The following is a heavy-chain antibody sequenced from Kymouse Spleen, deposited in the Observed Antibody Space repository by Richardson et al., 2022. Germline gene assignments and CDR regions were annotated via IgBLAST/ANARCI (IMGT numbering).Heavy chain of an antibody. CDR2: IYYSGST. CDR1: GGSVSSGSYY. CDR3: ARDMGWELPYYYYGMDV. Sequence: QVQLQESGPGLVKPSETLSLTCTVSGGSVSSGSYYWSWIRQPPGKGLEWIGYIYYSGSTNYNPSLKSRVTISVDTSKNQFSLKLSSVTAADTAVYYCARDMGWELPYYYYGMDVWGQGTTVTVSS. V-gene: IGHV4-61*01. D-gene: IGHD1-26*01. J-gene: IGHJ6*02.